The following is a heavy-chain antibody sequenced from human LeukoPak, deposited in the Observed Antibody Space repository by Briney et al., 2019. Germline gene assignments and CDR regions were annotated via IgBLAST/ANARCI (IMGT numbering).Heavy chain of an antibody. CDR1: GFTFSDYS. D-gene: IGHD2-2*01. J-gene: IGHJ3*02. Sequence: PGGSLRLSCAASGFTFSDYSMSWIPQAPGKGLEWVSYFRSSGSTIYYADSVQGRFTISRDNAKNSLYLQMDSLRAEDTAVYYCARDCSSTSCPKGSFAFDIWGQGTMVTVSS. CDR3: ARDCSSTSCPKGSFAFDI. V-gene: IGHV3-11*01. CDR2: FRSSGSTI.